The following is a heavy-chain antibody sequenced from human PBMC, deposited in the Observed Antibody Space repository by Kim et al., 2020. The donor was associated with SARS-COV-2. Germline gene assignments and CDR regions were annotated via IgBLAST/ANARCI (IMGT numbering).Heavy chain of an antibody. V-gene: IGHV3-74*01. J-gene: IGHJ4*02. Sequence: SYADSVKVRFTISRDNAKTPLYLQMNSLRAEDTAVYYCARIGAAAGTWAYWGQGTLVTVSS. D-gene: IGHD6-13*01. CDR3: ARIGAAAGTWAY.